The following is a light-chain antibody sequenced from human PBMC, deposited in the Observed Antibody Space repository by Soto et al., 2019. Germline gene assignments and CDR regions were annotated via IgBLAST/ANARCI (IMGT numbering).Light chain of an antibody. CDR3: QQYDSTPPWT. V-gene: IGKV3-20*01. CDR2: GTS. Sequence: VVLTQSPGILYLSPGERATLSCSASQPVGRSYLAWYQQKPGQPPRLLIFGTSTRATGIPDRFSGGGSGSEFTLTISRLDPEDLAVYYCQQYDSTPPWTFGQGTRVEVK. CDR1: QPVGRSY. J-gene: IGKJ1*01.